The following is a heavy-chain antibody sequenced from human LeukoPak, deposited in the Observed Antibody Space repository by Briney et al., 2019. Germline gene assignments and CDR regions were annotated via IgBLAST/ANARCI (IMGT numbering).Heavy chain of an antibody. Sequence: SETLSLTFTVSGGSISSSSYYWGWIREPPGKGLEWIGSIYYSGSTYYNPSLKSRVTISVDTSKNQFSLKLSSVTAADTAVYYCARAWDSMVDYWGQGTLVTVSS. D-gene: IGHD3-22*01. V-gene: IGHV4-39*07. CDR1: GGSISSSSYY. J-gene: IGHJ4*02. CDR2: IYYSGST. CDR3: ARAWDSMVDY.